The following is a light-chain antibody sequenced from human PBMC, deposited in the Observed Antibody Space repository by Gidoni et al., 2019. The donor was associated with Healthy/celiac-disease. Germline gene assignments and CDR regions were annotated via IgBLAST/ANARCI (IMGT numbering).Light chain of an antibody. J-gene: IGLJ1*01. CDR1: SLRSYY. Sequence: SSELTHDPAVSLALGQTVRITCQGDSLRSYYASWYQQKPGQAPVHVIYGKNNRPSGIPDRFSSSSSGNTATLTITGAQAEDEADYYCNTRDSSGNHLYVFGTGTKVTVL. CDR2: GKN. CDR3: NTRDSSGNHLYV. V-gene: IGLV3-19*01.